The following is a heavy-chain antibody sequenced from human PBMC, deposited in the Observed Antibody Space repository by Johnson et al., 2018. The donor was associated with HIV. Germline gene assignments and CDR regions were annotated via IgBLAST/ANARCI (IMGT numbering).Heavy chain of an antibody. CDR1: VFDFKSNA. D-gene: IGHD1-26*01. V-gene: IGHV3-23*01. Sequence: EVQLIESGGASVQPGGSLRISCAASVFDFKSNAMTWVRQAPGKGLEWVSSIRYSGDTTYYADPVKDRFTISRDNSKNTLYLQMNSLRAEDTAVYYCAKDRSMDDAFDIWGQGTMVTVSS. CDR3: AKDRSMDDAFDI. CDR2: IRYSGDTT. J-gene: IGHJ3*02.